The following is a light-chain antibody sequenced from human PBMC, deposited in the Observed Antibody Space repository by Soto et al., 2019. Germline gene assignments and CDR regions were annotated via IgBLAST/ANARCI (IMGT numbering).Light chain of an antibody. CDR3: CSYAGGSTSCYV. CDR2: EVS. CDR1: SSDVGSYNL. Sequence: QSVLTQPASVSGSPGQSITISCTGTSSDVGSYNLVSWYQQHPGKAPKLMIYEVSKRPSGVSNRFSGSKSGNTASLTISGLQAEDEADYYCCSYAGGSTSCYVFGTGTKVTVL. J-gene: IGLJ1*01. V-gene: IGLV2-23*02.